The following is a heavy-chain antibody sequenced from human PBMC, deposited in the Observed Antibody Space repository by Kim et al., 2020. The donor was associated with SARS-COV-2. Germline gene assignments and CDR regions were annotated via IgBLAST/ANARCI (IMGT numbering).Heavy chain of an antibody. V-gene: IGHV4-30-2*04. CDR3: ARVHRITIFGVVIIDAFVI. Sequence: KSRVTISVDTSNNQFSLKLSSVTAADTAVYYCARVHRITIFGVVIIDAFVIWGQGAMVTVSS. D-gene: IGHD3-3*01. J-gene: IGHJ3*02.